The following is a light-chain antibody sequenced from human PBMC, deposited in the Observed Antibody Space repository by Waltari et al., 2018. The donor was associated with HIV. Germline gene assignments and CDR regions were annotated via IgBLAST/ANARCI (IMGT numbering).Light chain of an antibody. Sequence: EIVMTQSPATLSVSPGERVTVPCRASQTINTNLAWYQQKPGQAPRLLIYGASTRDTGIPARFSGGGSGTEFTLTISSLQSEDFAIYYCQQYSNWPRTFGQGTQVEIK. CDR2: GAS. CDR3: QQYSNWPRT. CDR1: QTINTN. J-gene: IGKJ1*01. V-gene: IGKV3-15*01.